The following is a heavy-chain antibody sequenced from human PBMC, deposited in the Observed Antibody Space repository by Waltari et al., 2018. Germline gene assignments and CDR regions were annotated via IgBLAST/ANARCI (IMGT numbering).Heavy chain of an antibody. Sequence: QVQLVQSGAEVKKPGASVKVSCKASGYTFTGYYMHWVRKAPGQGLEWLGWINPNIGGTNHAQKFQGRVTMTRDTSISTADMELSRLRSDDTAVYYCARQYRIWTMIVAHWGQGTLVTVSS. CDR3: ARQYRIWTMIVAH. V-gene: IGHV1-2*02. J-gene: IGHJ4*02. CDR1: GYTFTGYY. CDR2: INPNIGGT. D-gene: IGHD3-22*01.